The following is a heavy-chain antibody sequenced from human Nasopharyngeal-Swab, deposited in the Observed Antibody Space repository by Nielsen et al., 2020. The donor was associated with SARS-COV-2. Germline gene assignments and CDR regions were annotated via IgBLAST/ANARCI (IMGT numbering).Heavy chain of an antibody. CDR1: GYSFSSYW. J-gene: IGHJ4*02. D-gene: IGHD1-7*01. CDR3: ATAYNGNYYWDC. Sequence: KVSCKGSGYSFSSYWIGWVRQMPGKGLEWMGIMYPRDSDTRYSPSFQGQVTISADKSISTAYLQWSSLKASDTAMYYCATAYNGNYYWDCWGQGTLVTVSS. CDR2: MYPRDSDT. V-gene: IGHV5-51*01.